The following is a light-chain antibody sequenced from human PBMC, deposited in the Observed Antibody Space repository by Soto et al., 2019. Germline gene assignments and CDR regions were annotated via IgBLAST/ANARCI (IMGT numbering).Light chain of an antibody. Sequence: DIVMTQSPDSLAVSLGERATINCKSSQSVLYSSNNKNYLAWYQQRPGQPPKLLIYWASTRESGVPDRFSGSGSGTDFTLTISGLQAEDVAVYFCQQYLSTPAYPFGQGTKLEIK. CDR1: QSVLYSSNNKNY. V-gene: IGKV4-1*01. J-gene: IGKJ2*01. CDR3: QQYLSTPAYP. CDR2: WAS.